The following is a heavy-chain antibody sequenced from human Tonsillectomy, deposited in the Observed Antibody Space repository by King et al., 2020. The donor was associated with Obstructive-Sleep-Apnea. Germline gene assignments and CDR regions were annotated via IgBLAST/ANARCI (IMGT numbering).Heavy chain of an antibody. V-gene: IGHV3-7*03. CDR1: GFTFSRYW. D-gene: IGHD5-24*01. J-gene: IGHJ4*02. Sequence: VQLVESGGGLVQPGGSLRLSCAASGFTFSRYWMSWVRQAPGKGLEWVSNIKEDGSEKYYLDSLKGRFTISIDYARNSLYLQMNSLRAEDTAVYYCARSGDMATITDCWGQGTLVTVSS. CDR3: ARSGDMATITDC. CDR2: IKEDGSEK.